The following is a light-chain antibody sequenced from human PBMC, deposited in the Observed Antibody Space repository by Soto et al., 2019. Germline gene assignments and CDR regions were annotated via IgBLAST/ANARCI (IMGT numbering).Light chain of an antibody. J-gene: IGKJ2*01. CDR2: DAS. Sequence: DIQMTQSPSPLSASVGDRVTITCEASQVISNNLHWYQVKPGKAPKLLIYDASNLETGVASRFSGSGSGTDFIFTINSLEPEDVATYYCQQYDDLPRTFGQGTKLQVK. V-gene: IGKV1-33*01. CDR1: QVISNN. CDR3: QQYDDLPRT.